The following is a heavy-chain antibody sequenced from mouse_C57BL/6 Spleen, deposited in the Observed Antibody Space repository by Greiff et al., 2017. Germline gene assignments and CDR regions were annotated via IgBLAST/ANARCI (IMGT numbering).Heavy chain of an antibody. CDR3: ARGGYYGRDY. D-gene: IGHD1-1*01. V-gene: IGHV1-69*01. Sequence: VKLQQPGAELVMPGASVKLSCKASGYTFTSYWMHWVKQRPGQGLEWIGEIDPSDSYTNYNQKFKGKSTLTVDKSSSTAYMQLSSLTSEDSAVXYCARGGYYGRDYWGQGTTLTVSS. CDR1: GYTFTSYW. CDR2: IDPSDSYT. J-gene: IGHJ2*01.